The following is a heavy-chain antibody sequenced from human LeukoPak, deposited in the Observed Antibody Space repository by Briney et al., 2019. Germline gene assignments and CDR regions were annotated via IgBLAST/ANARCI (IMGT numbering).Heavy chain of an antibody. J-gene: IGHJ4*02. CDR3: ARDWSYYGSGSYHYFDY. D-gene: IGHD3-10*01. V-gene: IGHV1-69*13. Sequence: ASVKVSCKASGYSFTNNYIHWARQAPGQGLEWMGGIIPIFGTANYAQKFQGRVTITADESTSTAYMELSSLRSEDTAVYYCARDWSYYGSGSYHYFDYWGQGTLVTVSS. CDR1: GYSFTNNY. CDR2: IIPIFGTA.